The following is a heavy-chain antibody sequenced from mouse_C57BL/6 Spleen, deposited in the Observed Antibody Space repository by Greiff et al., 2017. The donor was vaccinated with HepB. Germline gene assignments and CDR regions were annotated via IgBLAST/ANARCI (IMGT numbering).Heavy chain of an antibody. CDR1: GYTFTSYW. V-gene: IGHV1-50*01. D-gene: IGHD1-1*01. Sequence: QVQLQQPGAELVKPGASVKLSCKASGYTFTSYWMQWVKQRPGQGLEWIGEIDPSDSYTNYNQKFKGKATLTVDTSSSTAYMQLSSLTSEDSAVYDCARHYYGSSYGYFDVWGTGTTVTGSS. CDR2: IDPSDSYT. CDR3: ARHYYGSSYGYFDV. J-gene: IGHJ1*03.